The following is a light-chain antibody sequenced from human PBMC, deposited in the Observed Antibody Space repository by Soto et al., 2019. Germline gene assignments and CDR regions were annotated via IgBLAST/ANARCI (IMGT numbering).Light chain of an antibody. CDR3: QPRSNWPPYT. CDR2: DAS. CDR1: QSVSSY. J-gene: IGKJ2*01. Sequence: EIVLTQSPATLSLSPGERATLSCRASQSVSSYLAWYQQKPGQAPRLLIYDASNRATGIPARFSGSGSGTDFTLTISSLEPEDFAVYYCQPRSNWPPYTFGQGPKLEIK. V-gene: IGKV3-11*01.